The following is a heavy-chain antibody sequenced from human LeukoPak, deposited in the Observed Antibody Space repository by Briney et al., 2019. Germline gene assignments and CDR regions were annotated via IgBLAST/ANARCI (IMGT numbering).Heavy chain of an antibody. CDR1: GYTFTGYY. D-gene: IGHD3-22*01. J-gene: IGHJ4*02. CDR2: INPSGGST. V-gene: IGHV1-46*01. Sequence: ASVKVSCKASGYTFTGYYMHWVRQAPGQGLEWMGIINPSGGSTSYAQKFQGRVTMTRDTSTSTVYMELSSLRSEDTAVYYCARGGLTYYYDSSGYIPSDYWGQGTLVTVSS. CDR3: ARGGLTYYYDSSGYIPSDY.